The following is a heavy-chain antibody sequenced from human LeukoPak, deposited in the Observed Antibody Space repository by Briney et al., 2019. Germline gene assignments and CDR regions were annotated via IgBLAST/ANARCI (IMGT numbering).Heavy chain of an antibody. CDR3: ATDPYDSSGTDY. V-gene: IGHV1-24*01. J-gene: IGHJ4*02. D-gene: IGHD3-22*01. Sequence: QKVQGRVTMTEDTSTDTAYMELSSLRSEDTAVYYCATDPYDSSGTDYWGQGTLVTVSS.